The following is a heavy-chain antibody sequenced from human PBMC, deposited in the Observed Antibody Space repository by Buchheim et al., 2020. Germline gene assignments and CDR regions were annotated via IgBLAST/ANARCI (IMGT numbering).Heavy chain of an antibody. CDR3: ASVVRGCSSTSCYGNYYYSMDV. D-gene: IGHD2-2*01. Sequence: QVQLVQSGAEVKKPGASVKVSCKASGYTFTSYYMHWVRQAPGQGLEWMGIINPSGGSTSYAQKFQGRVTMTRDTSTSTVYMELSSLRSEDTAVYYCASVVRGCSSTSCYGNYYYSMDVWGQGTT. V-gene: IGHV1-46*03. CDR1: GYTFTSYY. J-gene: IGHJ6*02. CDR2: INPSGGST.